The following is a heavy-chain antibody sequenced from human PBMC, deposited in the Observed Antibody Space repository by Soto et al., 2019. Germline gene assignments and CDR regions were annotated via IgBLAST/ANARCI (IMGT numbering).Heavy chain of an antibody. Sequence: SETLSLTCTVSGGSISSSSYYWGWIRQPPGKGLEWIGSIYYSGSTYYNPSLKSRVTISVDTSKNQFSLKLSSVTAADTAVYYCARHVPPSLLRIAVDNWFDPWGQGTLVTVS. J-gene: IGHJ5*02. V-gene: IGHV4-39*01. CDR1: GGSISSSSYY. D-gene: IGHD6-19*01. CDR2: IYYSGST. CDR3: ARHVPPSLLRIAVDNWFDP.